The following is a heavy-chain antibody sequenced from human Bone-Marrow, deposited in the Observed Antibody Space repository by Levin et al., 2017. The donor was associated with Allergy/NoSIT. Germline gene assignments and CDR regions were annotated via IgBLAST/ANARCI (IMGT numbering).Heavy chain of an antibody. V-gene: IGHV1-2*02. CDR2: INPNSGGT. D-gene: IGHD3-16*01. Sequence: RGESLKISCKASGYTFTAYYMHWVRQAPGQGLEWMGWINPNSGGTNYAQKFQGRVTLTRDTSISTAYLELSGLISDDTAVYYCARDGALDYWGQGTLVTVSS. CDR1: GYTFTAYY. J-gene: IGHJ4*02. CDR3: ARDGALDY.